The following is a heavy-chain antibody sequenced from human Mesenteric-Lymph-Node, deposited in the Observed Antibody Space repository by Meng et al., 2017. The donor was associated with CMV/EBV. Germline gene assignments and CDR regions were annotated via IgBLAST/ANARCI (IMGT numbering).Heavy chain of an antibody. CDR3: ARQPLQDTVVVPAAMGREGFDY. Sequence: GESLKISCAASGFTFDDYGLSWVRQAPGKGLEWVSSISTSTYYIYYADSVRGRFTVSRDNPKNSLYLQMSSLRAEDTAVYYCARQPLQDTVVVPAAMGREGFDYWGQGTLVTVSS. D-gene: IGHD2-2*01. CDR1: GFTFDDYG. J-gene: IGHJ4*02. V-gene: IGHV3-21*01. CDR2: ISTSTYYI.